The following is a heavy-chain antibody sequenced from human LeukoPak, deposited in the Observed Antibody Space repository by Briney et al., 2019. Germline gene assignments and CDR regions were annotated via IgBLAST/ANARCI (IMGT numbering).Heavy chain of an antibody. CDR1: GYSFTSYW. CDR2: IYPGDSDT. Sequence: GESLKISCKGSGYSFTSYWIGWVRQMPGKGLEWMGIIYPGDSDTRYSPSFQSQVTISADKSISTAYLQWSSLKASDTAMYYCARHAPYGSGSSLYYYYGMDVWGQGTTVTVSS. D-gene: IGHD3-10*01. CDR3: ARHAPYGSGSSLYYYYGMDV. V-gene: IGHV5-51*01. J-gene: IGHJ6*02.